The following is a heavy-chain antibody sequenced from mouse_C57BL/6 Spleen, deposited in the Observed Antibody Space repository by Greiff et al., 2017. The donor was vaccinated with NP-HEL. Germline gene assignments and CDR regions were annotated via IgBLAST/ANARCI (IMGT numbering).Heavy chain of an antibody. CDR3: ASDYDDYAMDY. CDR2: ISGGGGNT. CDR1: GFTFSSYT. Sequence: EVQLVESGGGLVKPGGSLKLSCAASGFTFSSYTMSWVRQTPEKRLEWVATISGGGGNTYYPDSVKGRFTISRDNAKNTLYLQVSSLRSEDTALNYCASDYDDYAMDYWGQGTSVTVSS. V-gene: IGHV5-9*01. D-gene: IGHD2-4*01. J-gene: IGHJ4*01.